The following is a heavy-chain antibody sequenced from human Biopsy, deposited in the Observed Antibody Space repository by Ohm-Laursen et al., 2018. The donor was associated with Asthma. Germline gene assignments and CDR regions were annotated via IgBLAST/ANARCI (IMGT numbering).Heavy chain of an antibody. CDR3: ARASVAASSNWFDP. J-gene: IGHJ5*02. V-gene: IGHV4-30-4*01. CDR1: GGSIISSSW. Sequence: TLSLTCTVSGGSIISSSWWSWLRQPPGKGLEWFGFIHYSGSTSYNPSLKGGVTISVDTSKNQFSLKLSSVTAADTAVYYCARASVAASSNWFDPWGQGTLVTVSS. D-gene: IGHD6-19*01. CDR2: IHYSGST.